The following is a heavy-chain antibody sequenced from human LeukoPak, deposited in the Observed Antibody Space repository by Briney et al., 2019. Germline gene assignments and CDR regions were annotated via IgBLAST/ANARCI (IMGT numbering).Heavy chain of an antibody. CDR3: AKEGCSGACSEDYFDN. V-gene: IGHV3-30*18. CDR2: ISSDGGAK. CDR1: GFTFNSYS. Sequence: GRSLRLSCAASGFTFNSYSIHWVRQTPGKGLEWMTVISSDGGAKFYADSVKGRFTISRDNSKNTVYLQMNSLRAEDSAVYYCAKEGCSGACSEDYFDNWGQGTLVTVAS. D-gene: IGHD2-21*02. J-gene: IGHJ4*02.